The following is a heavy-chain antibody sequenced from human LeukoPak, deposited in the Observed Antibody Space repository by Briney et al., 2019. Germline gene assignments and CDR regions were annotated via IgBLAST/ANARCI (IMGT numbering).Heavy chain of an antibody. Sequence: SCKASAYTFTSHYMHWVRQAPGKGLEWVAVIWYDGSNKYYADSVKGRFTISRDNSKNTLYLQMNSLRAEDTAVYYCARDHGEIDYWGQGTLVTVSS. D-gene: IGHD3-10*01. CDR1: AYTFTSHY. J-gene: IGHJ4*02. CDR2: IWYDGSNK. CDR3: ARDHGEIDY. V-gene: IGHV3-33*01.